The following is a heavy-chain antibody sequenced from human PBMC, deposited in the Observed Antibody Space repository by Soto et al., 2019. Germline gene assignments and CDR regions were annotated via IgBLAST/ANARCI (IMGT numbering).Heavy chain of an antibody. CDR2: LNSDGTIT. J-gene: IGHJ6*02. CDR3: VRDGYPAWVYGVDV. D-gene: IGHD2-2*03. Sequence: PGGSLRLSCAASGFTFSTFWMHWVRQVPGKGLVWVSRLNSDGTITNYADSVKGRFTIFRDNAMNTVYLQMSSLRAEDTAIYYCVRDGYPAWVYGVDVWGQGTTVTVSS. CDR1: GFTFSTFW. V-gene: IGHV3-74*01.